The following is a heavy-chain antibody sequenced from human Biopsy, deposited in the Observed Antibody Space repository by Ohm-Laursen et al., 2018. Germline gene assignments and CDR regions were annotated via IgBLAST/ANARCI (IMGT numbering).Heavy chain of an antibody. CDR2: MHNSGST. J-gene: IGHJ5*02. V-gene: IGHV4-59*05. CDR3: VRHALRLGPKKNWFDT. CDR1: GDSINNYY. Sequence: GTLSLTCTVSGDSINNYYWSWIRQPAGKGLEWIGRMHNSGSTYYNPSLKSRVTISIDASKNQFSLKLTSVTAADTTVYYCVRHALRLGPKKNWFDTWGQGTLVTVSS. D-gene: IGHD3-16*01.